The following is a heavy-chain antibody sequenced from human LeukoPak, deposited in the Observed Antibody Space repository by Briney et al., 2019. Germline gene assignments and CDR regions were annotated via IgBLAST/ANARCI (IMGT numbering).Heavy chain of an antibody. CDR3: AKSGYYDSTGYYPYYFVD. CDR2: ISGSGSST. J-gene: IGHJ4*02. Sequence: PGGSLRLSCAASGFTFSSYAMSWGRQAPGKGLEWLSTISGSGSSTYYADSVKGRFTISRDNSKNTLYLQLNSLRAEDTAAYYCAKSGYYDSTGYYPYYFVDWGQGTLVTVSS. V-gene: IGHV3-23*01. D-gene: IGHD3-22*01. CDR1: GFTFSSYA.